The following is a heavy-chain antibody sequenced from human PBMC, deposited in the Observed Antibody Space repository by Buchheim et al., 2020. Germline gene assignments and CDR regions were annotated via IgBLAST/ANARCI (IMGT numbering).Heavy chain of an antibody. Sequence: QVQLVQSGAEVKKPGASVKVSCKASGYTFTAYYMHWVRQAPGQGLEWVGWINPKSGGTNFAQKFQGRVTMTRDTSISTAYMEMNRLRYDDTAVYYCAREQLRNSYESSGYYFDYWDQGTL. CDR2: INPKSGGT. J-gene: IGHJ4*02. CDR1: GYTFTAYY. V-gene: IGHV1-2*02. CDR3: AREQLRNSYESSGYYFDY. D-gene: IGHD3-22*01.